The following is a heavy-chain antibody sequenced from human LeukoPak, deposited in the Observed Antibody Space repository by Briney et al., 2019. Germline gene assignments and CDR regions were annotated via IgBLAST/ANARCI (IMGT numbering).Heavy chain of an antibody. Sequence: GGSLRLSCAASGFTFSSYSMNWVRQAPGKGLEWVSYISSSSSTIYHADSVKGRFTISRDNAKNSLYLQMNSLRAEDTAVYYCARDLGLGEDWGQGALVTVSS. D-gene: IGHD3-10*01. CDR1: GFTFSSYS. CDR3: ARDLGLGED. V-gene: IGHV3-48*01. CDR2: ISSSSSTI. J-gene: IGHJ4*02.